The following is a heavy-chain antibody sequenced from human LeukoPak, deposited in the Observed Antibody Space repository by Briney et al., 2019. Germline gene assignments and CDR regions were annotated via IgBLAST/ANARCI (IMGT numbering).Heavy chain of an antibody. J-gene: IGHJ4*02. CDR3: ARVAMTRDPHFDY. CDR1: GYTFTSYG. CDR2: MNPNSGNT. V-gene: IGHV1-8*02. D-gene: IGHD2-2*01. Sequence: GASVKVSCKASGYTFTSYGINWVRQATGQGLEWMGWMNPNSGNTGYAQKSQGRVTMTRNTSISTAYMELSSLRSEDTAVYYCARVAMTRDPHFDYWGQGTLVTVSS.